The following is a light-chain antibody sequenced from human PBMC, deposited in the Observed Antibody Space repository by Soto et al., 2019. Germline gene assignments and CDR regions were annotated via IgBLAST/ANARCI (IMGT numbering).Light chain of an antibody. J-gene: IGKJ1*01. CDR1: QSVNPS. Sequence: DIQMTQYPSTLSASVGDRVTITCRASQSVNPSLAWYQQKPGKAPNLLIYDASSLEAGVPSRFSGSGTGTEFTLTINSLQPTDFATYYCQQYNSYPWTFGQGTKVDIK. CDR3: QQYNSYPWT. CDR2: DAS. V-gene: IGKV1-5*01.